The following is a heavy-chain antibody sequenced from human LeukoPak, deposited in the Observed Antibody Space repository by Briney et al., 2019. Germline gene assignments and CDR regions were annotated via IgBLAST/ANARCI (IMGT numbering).Heavy chain of an antibody. Sequence: PGGSLRLSCAASGFTFSSYEMNWVRQAPGKGLEWVSYISSSGSTIYYADSVKGRFTISRDNAKNSLYLQMNSLRAEDTAVYYCARDRHSSGWFSGQHWGQGTLVIVSS. D-gene: IGHD6-19*01. V-gene: IGHV3-48*03. J-gene: IGHJ1*01. CDR3: ARDRHSSGWFSGQH. CDR1: GFTFSSYE. CDR2: ISSSGSTI.